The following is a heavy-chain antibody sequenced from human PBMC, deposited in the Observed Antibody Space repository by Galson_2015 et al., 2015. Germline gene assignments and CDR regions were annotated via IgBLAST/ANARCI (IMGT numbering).Heavy chain of an antibody. CDR1: GFIFNNHA. J-gene: IGHJ4*02. CDR2: ISSSGDNT. D-gene: IGHD2-15*01. Sequence: SLRLSCAASGFIFNNHAMTWVRQAPGEGLDWVSAISSSGDNTYYADSVKGRFTISRDNSKNTVYLQMSSLGAEDTAVYYCARCEYAGGGCFSGYWGQGTLVTVSS. V-gene: IGHV3-23*01. CDR3: ARCEYAGGGCFSGY.